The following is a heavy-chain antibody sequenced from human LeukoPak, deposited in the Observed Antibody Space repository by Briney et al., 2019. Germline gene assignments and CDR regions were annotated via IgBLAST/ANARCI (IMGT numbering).Heavy chain of an antibody. J-gene: IGHJ6*03. CDR3: AKGLEQYYYYYYMDV. Sequence: GGSLRLSCAASGFTFSSYGMSWVRQAPGKGLEWVAVISYDGSNKYYADSVKGRFTISRDNSKNTLYLQMNSLRAEDTAVYYCAKGLEQYYYYYYMDVWGKGTTVTVSS. CDR1: GFTFSSYG. V-gene: IGHV3-30*18. CDR2: ISYDGSNK. D-gene: IGHD1/OR15-1a*01.